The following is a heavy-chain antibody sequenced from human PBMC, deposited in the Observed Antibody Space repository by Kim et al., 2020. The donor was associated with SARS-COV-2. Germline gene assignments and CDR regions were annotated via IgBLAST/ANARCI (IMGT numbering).Heavy chain of an antibody. D-gene: IGHD3-10*01. J-gene: IGHJ4*02. V-gene: IGHV3-33*08. CDR1: GFTFRTSG. CDR2: LWYDGSNI. CDR3: ARDLRKGSYFDY. Sequence: GGSLRLSCAASGFTFRTSGMHWVRQTPGKGLEWVAVLWYDGSNIHYADPVKGRFTISRDNSKNTLYLEMNSLRDADTAVYYCARDLRKGSYFDYWGQGTLVTVSS.